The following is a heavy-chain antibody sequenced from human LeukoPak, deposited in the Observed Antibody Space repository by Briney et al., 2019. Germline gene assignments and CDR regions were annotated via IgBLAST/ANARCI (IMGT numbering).Heavy chain of an antibody. CDR1: GGSVRDSH. D-gene: IGHD3-10*01. CDR2: IHHSGTT. V-gene: IGHV4-34*01. CDR3: ARVLDYYVSGTYGFDY. J-gene: IGHJ4*02. Sequence: SETLSLTCTVSGGSVRDSHWSWIRQPPGKGLEWIAEIHHSGTTKYNPSLKSRVTISMDTSNNQFSLKLNSVTAADTAVHYCARVLDYYVSGTYGFDYWGQGTLVTVSP.